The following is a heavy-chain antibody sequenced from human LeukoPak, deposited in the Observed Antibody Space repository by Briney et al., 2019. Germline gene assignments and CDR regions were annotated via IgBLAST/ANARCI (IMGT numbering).Heavy chain of an antibody. V-gene: IGHV4-4*07. Sequence: SETLSLTCTVSGGSISTYHWSWIRQPAGKGLEWIGHIYTSGSTNYNPSLESRVAMSVDMSKNQFSLKLNSVTAADTAVYYCARGAVSTTSYNWFDPWGQGTLVTVSS. D-gene: IGHD2-2*01. CDR2: IYTSGST. CDR1: GGSISTYH. J-gene: IGHJ5*02. CDR3: ARGAVSTTSYNWFDP.